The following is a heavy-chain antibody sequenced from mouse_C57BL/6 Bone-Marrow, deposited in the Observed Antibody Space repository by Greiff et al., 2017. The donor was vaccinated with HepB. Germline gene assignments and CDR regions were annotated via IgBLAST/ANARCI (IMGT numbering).Heavy chain of an antibody. D-gene: IGHD1-1*01. CDR3: TRPYYYGSRESPFAY. V-gene: IGHV14-1*01. J-gene: IGHJ3*01. CDR2: IDPEDGDT. CDR1: GFNIKDYY. Sequence: EVQVVESGAELVRPGASVKLSCTASGFNIKDYYMHWVKQRPEQGLEWIGRIDPEDGDTEYAPKFQGKATMTADTSSNTAYLQLSSLTSEDTAVYYCTRPYYYGSRESPFAYWGQGTLVTVSA.